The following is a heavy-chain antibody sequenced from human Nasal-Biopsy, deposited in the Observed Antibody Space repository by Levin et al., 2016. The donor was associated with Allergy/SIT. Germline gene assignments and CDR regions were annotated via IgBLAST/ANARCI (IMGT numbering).Heavy chain of an antibody. Sequence: GGSLRLSCAASGLTFTKTWMSWVRQAPGKGLEWVGRIKSKIDGGTTDYAAPVKGRFTISRDDSKNTLYLQMSGLKTEDTAVYYCITGRTTEFDCWGQGTPVTVSS. V-gene: IGHV3-15*01. D-gene: IGHD4-17*01. CDR2: IKSKIDGGTT. CDR1: GLTFTKTW. J-gene: IGHJ4*02. CDR3: ITGRTTEFDC.